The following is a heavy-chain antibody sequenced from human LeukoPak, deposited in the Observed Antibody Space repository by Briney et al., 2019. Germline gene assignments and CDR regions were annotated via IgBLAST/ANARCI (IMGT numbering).Heavy chain of an antibody. CDR1: GFTFSNAW. CDR3: TTWAMDYGDWYYFDY. V-gene: IGHV3-15*01. D-gene: IGHD4-17*01. J-gene: IGHJ4*02. CDR2: IKSKTDGGTT. Sequence: GGSLRLSCAASGFTFSNAWMTWVRQAPGKGLEWVGRIKSKTDGGTTDYAAPVKGRFTISRDDSKNTLYLQMNSLKTEDTAAYYCTTWAMDYGDWYYFDYWGQGTLVTVSS.